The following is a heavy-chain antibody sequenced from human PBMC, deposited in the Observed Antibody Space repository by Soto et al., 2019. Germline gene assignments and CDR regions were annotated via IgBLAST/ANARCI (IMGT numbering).Heavy chain of an antibody. D-gene: IGHD3-9*01. CDR1: GYTFTSYG. CDR3: ARDANYDILTGYSNYYYYYGMDV. Sequence: QVQLVQSGAEVKKPGASVKVSCKASGYTFTSYGISWVRQAPGQGLEWMGWISAYNGNTNYAQKLQGRVTMTTDTYTRTAYMELRSLRSDDTAVYYCARDANYDILTGYSNYYYYYGMDVWGQVTTVTVSS. V-gene: IGHV1-18*04. J-gene: IGHJ6*02. CDR2: ISAYNGNT.